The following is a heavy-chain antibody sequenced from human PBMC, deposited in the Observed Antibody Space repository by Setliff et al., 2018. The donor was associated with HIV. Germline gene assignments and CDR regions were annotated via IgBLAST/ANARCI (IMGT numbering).Heavy chain of an antibody. CDR2: INHYGSG. Sequence: SETLSLTCAVYGESFNDYYWSWIRLPPGKGLEWIGEINHYGSGNYNPSLKSRVTISVDTSKNQFSLKVNSVTAADTAIYYCARGKHDFSSYGSSDYFYYMDVWGKGTTVTVSS. J-gene: IGHJ6*03. CDR3: ARGKHDFSSYGSSDYFYYMDV. V-gene: IGHV4-34*01. D-gene: IGHD4-4*01. CDR1: GESFNDYY.